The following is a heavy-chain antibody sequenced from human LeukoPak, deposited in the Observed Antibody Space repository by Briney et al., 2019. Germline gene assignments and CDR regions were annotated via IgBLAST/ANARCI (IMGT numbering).Heavy chain of an antibody. D-gene: IGHD6-6*01. CDR3: ARRRQLGYYYGMDV. Sequence: GGSLRLSCAASGFTFSSYGMHWVRQAPGKGLEWVAVIWYDGSNKYYADSVKGRFTISRGNSKNTLYLQMNSLRAEDTAVYYCARRRQLGYYYGMDVWGQGTTVTVSS. CDR1: GFTFSSYG. CDR2: IWYDGSNK. J-gene: IGHJ6*02. V-gene: IGHV3-33*01.